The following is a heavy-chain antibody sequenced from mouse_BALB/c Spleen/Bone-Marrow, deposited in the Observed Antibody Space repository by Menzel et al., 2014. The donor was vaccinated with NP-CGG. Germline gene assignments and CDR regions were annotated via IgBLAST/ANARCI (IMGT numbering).Heavy chain of an antibody. Sequence: EVHLVESGPGLVKPSQTVSLPCTVTGISITTGNYRWSWIRQFPGNKLEWIGYIYYSGTITYNPSLTSRTTITRDTSKNQFFLEMNSLTAEDTATYYCARELYYFDYWGQGTILTVSS. CDR1: GISITTGNYR. V-gene: IGHV3-5*02. CDR2: IYYSGTI. J-gene: IGHJ2*01. CDR3: ARELYYFDY.